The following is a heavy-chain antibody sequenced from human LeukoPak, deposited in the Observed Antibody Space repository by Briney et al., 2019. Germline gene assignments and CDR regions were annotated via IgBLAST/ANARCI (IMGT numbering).Heavy chain of an antibody. CDR3: ATSSGYYSEDFDY. J-gene: IGHJ4*02. Sequence: EASVKVSYKASGYTFTSYGISWVRQAPGQGLEWMGWISAYNGNTNYAQKLQGRVTMTTDTSTSTAYMELRSLRSDNTAVYYCATSSGYYSEDFDYWGQGTLVTVSS. CDR1: GYTFTSYG. CDR2: ISAYNGNT. V-gene: IGHV1-18*01. D-gene: IGHD3-22*01.